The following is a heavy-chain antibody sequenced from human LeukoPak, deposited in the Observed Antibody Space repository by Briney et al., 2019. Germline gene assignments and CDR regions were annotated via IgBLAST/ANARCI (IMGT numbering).Heavy chain of an antibody. CDR1: GFTFNNYA. J-gene: IGHJ4*02. Sequence: GGSLRLSCAASGFTFNNYAMNWVRQAPGKGLEWVSSISGGGETTYYADSAKGRFTISRDNSQNTLYLQMNSLRAEDTAVYYCANSAGIAAAGYYFDYWGQGTLVTVSS. V-gene: IGHV3-23*01. CDR2: ISGGGETT. D-gene: IGHD6-13*01. CDR3: ANSAGIAAAGYYFDY.